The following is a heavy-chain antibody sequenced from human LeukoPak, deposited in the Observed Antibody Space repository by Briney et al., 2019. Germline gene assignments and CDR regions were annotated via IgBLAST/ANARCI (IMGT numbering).Heavy chain of an antibody. CDR2: VIQSGST. J-gene: IGHJ4*02. CDR1: GGPFGAYY. V-gene: IGHV4-34*01. D-gene: IGHD4/OR15-4a*01. Sequence: PSETLSLTCAVYGGPFGAYYWSWMRQPPGEGLEWIGEVIQSGSTNYNPSLESRVTISVDTSKNQFSLKLSSVTAADTAVYYCARGRGPNLDYWGQGTLVTVSS. CDR3: ARGRGPNLDY.